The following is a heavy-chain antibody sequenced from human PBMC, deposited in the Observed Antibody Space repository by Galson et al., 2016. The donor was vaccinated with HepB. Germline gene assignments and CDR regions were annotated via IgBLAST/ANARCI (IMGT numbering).Heavy chain of an antibody. Sequence: SLRLSCAASGFTFSNYWMSWVRQPPGKGKEWVGNIKRDGSEKYYVDSVKGRFTISGDNAKNSLYLQMNNLRDEDTAVYYCTKHEVRTHDYWGQGTLVTVSS. CDR1: GFTFSNYW. V-gene: IGHV3-7*03. D-gene: IGHD2-21*01. J-gene: IGHJ4*02. CDR2: IKRDGSEK. CDR3: TKHEVRTHDY.